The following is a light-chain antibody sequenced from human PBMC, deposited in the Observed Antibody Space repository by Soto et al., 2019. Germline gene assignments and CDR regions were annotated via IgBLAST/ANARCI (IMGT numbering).Light chain of an antibody. CDR3: QQSYRTPRT. CDR2: DAS. Sequence: DIQVTQSPSSLSASIGDRVTITCRASQCISNYLNWYQHKAGKAPKLLIYDASSLQSGVPSRFSGSGSGTDFTLTISSLQPEDFATYYCQQSYRTPRTFGQGTRVDIK. CDR1: QCISNY. J-gene: IGKJ1*01. V-gene: IGKV1-39*01.